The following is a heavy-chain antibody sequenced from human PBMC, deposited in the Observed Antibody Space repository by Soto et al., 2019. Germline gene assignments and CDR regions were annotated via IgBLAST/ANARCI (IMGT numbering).Heavy chain of an antibody. J-gene: IGHJ4*02. D-gene: IGHD2-15*01. CDR2: IGTAGDT. CDR3: AREVVASQDDYFDF. CDR1: GFTFSSYD. V-gene: IGHV3-13*01. Sequence: GSLRLSCAASGFTFSSYDMHWVRQATGKGLEWVSGIGTAGDTYYPGSVKGRFTISRDNAKNSLYLQMNSLRAEDTAVYYCAREVVASQDDYFDFWGQGTLVTVSS.